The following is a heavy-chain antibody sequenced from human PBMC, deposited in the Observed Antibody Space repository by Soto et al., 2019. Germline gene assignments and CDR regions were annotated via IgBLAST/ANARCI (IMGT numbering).Heavy chain of an antibody. Sequence: EVQLVPSGAEVKKPGESLKISCKGSGYSFTSYWIGWVRQMPGKGLEWMGIIYPGDSDTRYSPSFQGQVTISADKSIGTAYLQWSSLKASDTAMYYCAGGGVRGVITRTRDYYGMDVWGQRTTVTVSS. CDR3: AGGGVRGVITRTRDYYGMDV. CDR1: GYSFTSYW. D-gene: IGHD3-10*01. V-gene: IGHV5-51*01. CDR2: IYPGDSDT. J-gene: IGHJ6*02.